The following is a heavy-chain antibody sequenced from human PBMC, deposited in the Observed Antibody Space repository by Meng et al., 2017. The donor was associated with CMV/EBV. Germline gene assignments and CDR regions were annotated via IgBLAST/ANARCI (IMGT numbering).Heavy chain of an antibody. Sequence: ASVKVSCKASGYTFTSYYMHWVRQAPGQGLEWMGIINPSGGSTSYAQKFQGRVTMTRDTSTSTVYMELSSLRSEDTAVYYCARGTEHSFDWLTHPRGPDNGLDVWGQGTTVTVSS. V-gene: IGHV1-46*01. CDR3: ARGTEHSFDWLTHPRGPDNGLDV. J-gene: IGHJ6*02. CDR2: INPSGGST. CDR1: GYTFTSYY. D-gene: IGHD3-9*01.